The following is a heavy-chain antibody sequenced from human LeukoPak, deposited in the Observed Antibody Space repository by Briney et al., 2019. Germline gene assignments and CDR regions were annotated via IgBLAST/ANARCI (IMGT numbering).Heavy chain of an antibody. CDR1: GFTFSTYS. CDR2: ISGSGGST. CDR3: AKTAIAVAGTYFDY. Sequence: GGSLRLSCAASGFTFSTYSMNWVRQAPGKGLEWVSAISGSGGSTYYADSVKGRFTISRDNSKNTLYLQMNSLRAEDTAVYYCAKTAIAVAGTYFDYWGQGTLVTVSS. J-gene: IGHJ4*02. V-gene: IGHV3-23*01. D-gene: IGHD6-19*01.